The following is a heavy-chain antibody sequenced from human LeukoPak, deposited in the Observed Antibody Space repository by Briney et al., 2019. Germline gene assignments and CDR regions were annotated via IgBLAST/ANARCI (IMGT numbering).Heavy chain of an antibody. CDR2: ISWNSGSI. Sequence: GGSLRLSCAASGFTFDDYAMHWVRHAPGKGVEGVSGISWNSGSIGYADSVKGRFTISRDNAKNSLYLQMNSLRAEDTALYYCAKGVGATTNYYYYMDVWGKGTTVTVSS. J-gene: IGHJ6*03. V-gene: IGHV3-9*01. D-gene: IGHD1-26*01. CDR1: GFTFDDYA. CDR3: AKGVGATTNYYYYMDV.